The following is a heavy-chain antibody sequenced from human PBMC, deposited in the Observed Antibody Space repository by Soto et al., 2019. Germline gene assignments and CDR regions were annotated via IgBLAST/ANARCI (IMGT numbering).Heavy chain of an antibody. J-gene: IGHJ4*02. CDR2: VSSSSSTI. CDR1: GFTFSSYS. CDR3: ARDSIYGPFDY. Sequence: EVQLVESGGGLVQPGGSLRLSCAASGFTFSSYSMNWVRQAPGKGLEWVSYVSSSSSTIYYADSVKGLFTISRDNAKNSLYLQMNSPSAGDTAGYYCARDSIYGPFDYWGQGTLVPVSA. D-gene: IGHD4-17*01. V-gene: IGHV3-48*01.